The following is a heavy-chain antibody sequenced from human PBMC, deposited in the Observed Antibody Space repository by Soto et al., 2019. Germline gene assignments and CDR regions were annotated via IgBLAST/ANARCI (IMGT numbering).Heavy chain of an antibody. CDR1: GDSISSNNNY. Sequence: PSETLSLTCTVSGDSISSNNNYWSWIRQPPGEGLEWIGFISYSGTTSYSPSLKSRVAISLDTSKNQFSLKLSSVTAADTAVYYCARVGSSIAVRPMDNSGQGTLVTVSS. CDR3: ARVGSSIAVRPMDN. D-gene: IGHD6-6*01. V-gene: IGHV4-30-4*01. CDR2: ISYSGTT. J-gene: IGHJ4*02.